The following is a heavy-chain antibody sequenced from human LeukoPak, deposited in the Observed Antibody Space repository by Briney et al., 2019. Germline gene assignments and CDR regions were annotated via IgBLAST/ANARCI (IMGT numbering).Heavy chain of an antibody. CDR1: GYTFTGYY. V-gene: IGHV1-2*02. CDR3: ARLTSGLIEGSWFLDY. D-gene: IGHD3-10*01. CDR2: INPNSGGT. Sequence: GASVKVSCKASGYTFTGYYMHWVRQAPGQGLEWMGWINPNSGGTNYAQKFQGRVTMTRDTSISTAYMELSRLRSDDTAVYYCARLTSGLIEGSWFLDYWGQGTLVTVSS. J-gene: IGHJ4*02.